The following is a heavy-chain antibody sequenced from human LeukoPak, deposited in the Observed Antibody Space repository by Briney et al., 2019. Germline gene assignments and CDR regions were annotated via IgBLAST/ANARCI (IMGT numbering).Heavy chain of an antibody. CDR2: IKQDGSEK. Sequence: GGSLRLSCAASGFSFSSYWMSWVRQAPGKGLEWVANIKQDGSEKYYVDSVKGRFTISRDNAKNSLYLQMNSLRAEDTAVYYCARGPSLRYCSSTSCSETYYFDYWGQGTLVTVSS. D-gene: IGHD2-2*01. J-gene: IGHJ4*02. V-gene: IGHV3-7*03. CDR1: GFSFSSYW. CDR3: ARGPSLRYCSSTSCSETYYFDY.